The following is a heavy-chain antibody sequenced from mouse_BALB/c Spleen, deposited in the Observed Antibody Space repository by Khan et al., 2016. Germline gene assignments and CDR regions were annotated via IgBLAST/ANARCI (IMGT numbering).Heavy chain of an antibody. J-gene: IGHJ2*01. V-gene: IGHV1-12*01. CDR3: AREGNYFDY. D-gene: IGHD2-14*01. CDR2: IYPGNGDT. CDR1: GYTFTSYN. Sequence: QVQLQQPGAELVKPGASVKMFCKASGYTFTSYNMHWVKQTPGQGLEWIGAIYPGNGDTSYNQKFKGKATLTAAKSSSTAYMQLSSLTSEDSAVYYCAREGNYFDYWGQGTTLTVSS.